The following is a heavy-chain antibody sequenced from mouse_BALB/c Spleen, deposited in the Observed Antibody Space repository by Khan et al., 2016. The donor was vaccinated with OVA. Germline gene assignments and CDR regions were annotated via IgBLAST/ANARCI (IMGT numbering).Heavy chain of an antibody. CDR3: ARCDGYWFAY. CDR2: INSGSSII. D-gene: IGHD2-3*01. Sequence: EVQLVESGGGLVQPGGSRKLSCAASGFTFSSFGMHWVRQAPEKGLEWVAYINSGSSIIYYADTVKGRFTVSIDNSKNTLFLQMTSLRSEDTAMYYCARCDGYWFAYWGQGTLVTVSA. J-gene: IGHJ3*01. CDR1: GFTFSSFG. V-gene: IGHV5-17*02.